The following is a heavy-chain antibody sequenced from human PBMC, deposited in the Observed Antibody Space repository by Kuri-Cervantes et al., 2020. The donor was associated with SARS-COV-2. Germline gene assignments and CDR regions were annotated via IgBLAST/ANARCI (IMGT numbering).Heavy chain of an antibody. CDR3: ARVDSGLTIDY. CDR1: GGSISSGGYS. D-gene: IGHD6-25*01. J-gene: IGHJ4*02. Sequence: SETLSLTCAVSGGSISSGGYSWSWIRQPPGKGREWIGYIYHSGSTYFNPSLKSRVTLSADRSKNQFSLNLTSVTAADTAVYYCARVDSGLTIDYWGQGTLVTVSS. CDR2: IYHSGST. V-gene: IGHV4-30-2*01.